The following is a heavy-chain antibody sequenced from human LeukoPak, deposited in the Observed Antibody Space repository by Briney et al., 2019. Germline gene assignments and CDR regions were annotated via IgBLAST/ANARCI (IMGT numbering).Heavy chain of an antibody. J-gene: IGHJ3*02. CDR2: ISYDGSNK. CDR3: ARDLGYGDAADAFDI. CDR1: GFTFSSYA. V-gene: IGHV3-30-3*01. Sequence: GGSLRLSCVASGFTFSSYAMHWVRQAPGKGLEWVAVISYDGSNKYYADSVKGRFTISRDNSKNTLYLQMNSLRAEDTAVYYCARDLGYGDAADAFDIWGQGTMVTVSS. D-gene: IGHD4-17*01.